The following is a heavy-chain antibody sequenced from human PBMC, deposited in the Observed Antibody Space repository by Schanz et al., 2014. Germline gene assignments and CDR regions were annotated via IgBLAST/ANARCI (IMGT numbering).Heavy chain of an antibody. D-gene: IGHD6-19*01. Sequence: QVQLIQSGAEVKKPGASVKVSCTASGYTFTSYDINWVRQAPGQGLEWLGWMNPNSGNPGFAQKLQGRFTITADTSTSTAYMDLSSLRADDTAVYYCAREQSPDTVPAEVGYFDHWGQGFLVTVSS. CDR3: AREQSPDTVPAEVGYFDH. J-gene: IGHJ4*02. CDR1: GYTFTSYD. V-gene: IGHV1-8*01. CDR2: MNPNSGNP.